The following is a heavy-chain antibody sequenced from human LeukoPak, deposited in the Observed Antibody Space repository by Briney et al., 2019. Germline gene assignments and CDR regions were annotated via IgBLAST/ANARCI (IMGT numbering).Heavy chain of an antibody. CDR1: GFTFSSYG. CDR3: AKDHLRAGSNYRYGMDV. CDR2: ISYDGSNK. Sequence: GGSLRLSCAASGFTFSSYGMHWVRQAPGKGLEWVAVISYDGSNKYYADSVKGRFTISRDNSKNTLYLQMSSLRTEDTTMYYCAKDHLRAGSNYRYGMDVWGQGTTVTVSS. D-gene: IGHD4-11*01. V-gene: IGHV3-30*18. J-gene: IGHJ6*02.